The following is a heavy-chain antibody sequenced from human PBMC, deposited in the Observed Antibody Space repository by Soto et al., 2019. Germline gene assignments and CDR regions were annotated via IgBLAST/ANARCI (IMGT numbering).Heavy chain of an antibody. CDR2: ISGFNGNT. CDR3: ARIGVSSGHESPDFDS. V-gene: IGHV1-18*01. CDR1: GYTFNFYG. D-gene: IGHD3-16*01. Sequence: ASVKVSCKASGYTFNFYGITWVRQAPGQGLEWMGWISGFNGNTNYAADLQGRVTMTIDTSTSTAYRELRGLRSDDTAVYYCARIGVSSGHESPDFDSWGQGTLVTVSS. J-gene: IGHJ4*02.